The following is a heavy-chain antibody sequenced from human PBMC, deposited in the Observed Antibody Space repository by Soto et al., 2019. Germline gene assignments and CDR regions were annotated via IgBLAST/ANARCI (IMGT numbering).Heavy chain of an antibody. J-gene: IGHJ4*02. V-gene: IGHV4-39*01. CDR2: IYYSGST. CDR1: GGSISSSSYY. D-gene: IGHD1-26*01. Sequence: SETLSLTCTVSGGSISSSSYYWGWIRQPPGKGLEWIGSIYYSGSTYYNPSLKSRVTISVDTSKNQFSLKLSSVTAADTAVYYCTIHGGSYDYFDYWGQGTLVTVSS. CDR3: TIHGGSYDYFDY.